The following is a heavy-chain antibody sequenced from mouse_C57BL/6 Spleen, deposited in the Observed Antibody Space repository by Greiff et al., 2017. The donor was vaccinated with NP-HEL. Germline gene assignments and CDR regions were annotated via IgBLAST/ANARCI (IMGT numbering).Heavy chain of an antibody. CDR2: FHPYNDDT. CDR1: GYTFTTYP. CDR3: ARGVASGGSSPWFAY. D-gene: IGHD1-1*01. V-gene: IGHV1-47*01. J-gene: IGHJ3*01. Sequence: QVQLKQSGAELVKPGASVKMSCKASGYTFTTYPIEWLKQNHGKSLEWIGNFHPYNDDTKYNEKFKGKATLTVEKSSSTVYLELSRLTSDDSAVYYCARGVASGGSSPWFAYWGQGTLVTVSA.